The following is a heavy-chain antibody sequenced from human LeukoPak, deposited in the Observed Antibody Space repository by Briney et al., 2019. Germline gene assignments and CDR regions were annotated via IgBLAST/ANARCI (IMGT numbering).Heavy chain of an antibody. V-gene: IGHV3-64*01. D-gene: IGHD2-2*01. CDR2: ISSNGGSK. CDR1: GFTFSSNA. J-gene: IGHJ4*02. CDR3: ARGCSSTSCPPDY. Sequence: GGSLRLSCAAAGFTFSSNAMHWVRQAPGKGLEYVSAISSNGGSKYYANSVKGRFTISRDNSKNTLYLQMGSLRAEDMAAYYCARGCSSTSCPPDYWGQGTLVTVSS.